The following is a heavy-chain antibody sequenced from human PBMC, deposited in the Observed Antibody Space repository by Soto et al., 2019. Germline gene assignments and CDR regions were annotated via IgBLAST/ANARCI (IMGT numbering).Heavy chain of an antibody. D-gene: IGHD6-19*01. CDR3: TKSADSAGWGVDF. CDR1: GFMFDSYA. Sequence: EVQLVESGGGLVQPGGSLRLSCVASGFMFDSYAMNWFRQAPGKGLEWVSYISPGGDRIYYAESLKGRITISRDNARNSLSLKMNILSDEDTAVYYCTKSADSAGWGVDFWGQGTLVTVSS. V-gene: IGHV3-48*02. CDR2: ISPGGDRI. J-gene: IGHJ4*02.